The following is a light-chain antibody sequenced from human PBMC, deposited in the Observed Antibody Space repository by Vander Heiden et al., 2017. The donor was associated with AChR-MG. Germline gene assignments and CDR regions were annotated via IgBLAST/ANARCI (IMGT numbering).Light chain of an antibody. V-gene: IGKV3-15*01. CDR3: QQYNNWPYT. Sequence: EIVMTQSPATLSVSPGERATLSCRASQSVSPNLAWYQQKPGQAPRLPMYGASTRATGIPARFSGSGSGTEFTLTISRLQSEDFAVYYCQQYNNWPYTFGQGTKLEIK. CDR2: GAS. CDR1: QSVSPN. J-gene: IGKJ2*01.